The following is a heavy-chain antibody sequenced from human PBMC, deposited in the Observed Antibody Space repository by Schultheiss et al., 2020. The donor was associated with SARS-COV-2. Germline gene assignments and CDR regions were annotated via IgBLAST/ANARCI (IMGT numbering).Heavy chain of an antibody. D-gene: IGHD5-12*01. J-gene: IGHJ4*02. V-gene: IGHV1-8*03. CDR3: ARARFSGYDYTFEDY. CDR2: MNPNSGNT. CDR1: GYTFTSYG. Sequence: ASVKVSCKASGYTFTSYGISWVRQAPGQGLEWMGWMNPNSGNTGYAQKFQGRVTITADESTSTAYMELSSLRSEDTAVYYCARARFSGYDYTFEDYWGQGTLVTVSS.